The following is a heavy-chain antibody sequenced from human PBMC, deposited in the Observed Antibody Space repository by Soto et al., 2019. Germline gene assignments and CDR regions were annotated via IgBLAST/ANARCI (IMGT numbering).Heavy chain of an antibody. J-gene: IGHJ6*02. CDR3: AAYSGSFYYGMDV. CDR2: IYPGDSDT. D-gene: IGHD1-26*01. V-gene: IGHV5-51*01. Sequence: VESLKISCKASGYSFTSYWIGWGLQVPGKGLEWMGIIYPGDSDTRYSPSFQGQVTISADKSISTAYLQWSSLKASDTAMYYCAAYSGSFYYGMDVWGQGTTVTVSS. CDR1: GYSFTSYW.